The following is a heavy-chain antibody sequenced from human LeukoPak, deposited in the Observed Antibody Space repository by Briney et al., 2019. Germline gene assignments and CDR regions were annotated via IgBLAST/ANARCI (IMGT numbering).Heavy chain of an antibody. CDR1: GFTFITYA. J-gene: IGHJ6*02. D-gene: IGHD6-19*01. Sequence: AGSLTLSCAASGFTFITYAMTWVRQAPGKGLDWVSTISAGGAGTYYADSVKGRFTISRDNSKNTLYLQMNSLRAEDTALYYCVKGYSSGWTREYYGMDVWGQGPTVPVSS. V-gene: IGHV3-23*01. CDR2: ISAGGAGT. CDR3: VKGYSSGWTREYYGMDV.